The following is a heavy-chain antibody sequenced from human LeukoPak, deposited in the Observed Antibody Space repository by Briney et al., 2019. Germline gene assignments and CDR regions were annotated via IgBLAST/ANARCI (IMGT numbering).Heavy chain of an antibody. CDR2: VSSGFHA. Sequence: PGGSLRLSCTASGFTLGSHDMHWVRQSPGQGLEWVAAVSSGFHAFFADSVQGRFTASREDARNSLYLQMNSLRAGDTAVYYCVREARGYHYTYFDYWGQGTLVTVSS. CDR3: VREARGYHYTYFDY. D-gene: IGHD5-18*01. CDR1: GFTLGSHD. V-gene: IGHV3-13*01. J-gene: IGHJ4*02.